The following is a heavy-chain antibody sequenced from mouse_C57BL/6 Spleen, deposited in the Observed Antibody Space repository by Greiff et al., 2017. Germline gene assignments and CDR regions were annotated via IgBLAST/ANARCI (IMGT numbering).Heavy chain of an antibody. Sequence: EVKLMESGGGLVKPGGSLKLSCAASGFTFSDYGMHWVRQAPEKGLEWVAYISSGSSTIYYADTVKGRFTISRDNAKNTLFLQMTSLRSEDTAMYFFSRSIYYDYDESYAMTYWGQGTSVTVSS. J-gene: IGHJ4*01. CDR3: SRSIYYDYDESYAMTY. CDR2: ISSGSSTI. D-gene: IGHD2-4*01. CDR1: GFTFSDYG. V-gene: IGHV5-17*01.